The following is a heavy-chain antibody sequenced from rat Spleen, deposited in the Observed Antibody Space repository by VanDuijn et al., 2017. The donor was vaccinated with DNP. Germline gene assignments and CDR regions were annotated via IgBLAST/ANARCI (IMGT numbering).Heavy chain of an antibody. D-gene: IGHD1-11*01. CDR1: GFTFSDYY. Sequence: EVQLVESGGDLVQPGRSLKLFCAASGFTFSDYYMAWFRQAPRKGLEWVAYIRYDGGYTKYGDSVKGRFTISRDNAESRLYLQMNSLKSEDTATYYCAKQGDYGGLDVWGQGTSVTASS. J-gene: IGHJ4*01. V-gene: IGHV5-22*01. CDR3: AKQGDYGGLDV. CDR2: IRYDGGYT.